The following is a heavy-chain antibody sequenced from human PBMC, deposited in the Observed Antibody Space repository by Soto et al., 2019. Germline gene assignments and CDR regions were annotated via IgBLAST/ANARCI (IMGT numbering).Heavy chain of an antibody. J-gene: IGHJ5*01. V-gene: IGHV4-59*08. CDR2: VYSTWGP. CDR1: SGPSSSHN. CDR3: VRQGIGKLHGLVDA. Sequence: QVQLQQSGPGLVKPSETLSLTCSVSSGPSSSHNWGWIRQPPGRGLEWIGYVYSTWGPSYNPALKSRGTISADTATTHISLTLTSVTAADTAVYYCVRQGIGKLHGLVDAWGQGTMVSVSS. D-gene: IGHD1-26*01.